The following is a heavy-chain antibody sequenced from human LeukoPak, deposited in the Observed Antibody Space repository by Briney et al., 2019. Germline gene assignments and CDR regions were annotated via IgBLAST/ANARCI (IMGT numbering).Heavy chain of an antibody. CDR2: INHSGST. V-gene: IGHV4-34*01. D-gene: IGHD4-11*01. J-gene: IGHJ4*02. Sequence: SETLSLTCAVYGGSFSGYYWSWIRQPPGKGLEWIGEINHSGSTNYNPSLKSRVTISVDTSKNQFSLKLSSVTAADTAVYYCASTFFTVTGAFYFDYWGQGTLVTVSS. CDR1: GGSFSGYY. CDR3: ASTFFTVTGAFYFDY.